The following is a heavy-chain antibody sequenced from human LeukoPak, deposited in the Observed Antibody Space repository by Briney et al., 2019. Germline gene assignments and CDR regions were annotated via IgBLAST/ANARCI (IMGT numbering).Heavy chain of an antibody. CDR1: GFTFTDHA. Sequence: GRSLRLSCAASGFTFTDHAMHWVRQAPGKGLEWVSGITWISGNIVYADSVKGRFTISRDNAKNSLYLQMNSLRAEDMALYYCAKDWGNGYSYGGLDYWGQGTLVTVSS. CDR3: AKDWGNGYSYGGLDY. J-gene: IGHJ4*02. CDR2: ITWISGNI. V-gene: IGHV3-9*03. D-gene: IGHD5-18*01.